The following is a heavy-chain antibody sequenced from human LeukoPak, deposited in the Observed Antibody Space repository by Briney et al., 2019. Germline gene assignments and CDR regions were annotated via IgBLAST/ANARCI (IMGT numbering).Heavy chain of an antibody. V-gene: IGHV3-30-3*01. CDR3: ARDWYYYDSSGYYFPFDY. J-gene: IGHJ4*02. D-gene: IGHD3-22*01. Sequence: PGGSLRLSCAASGFTFSSYAMHWVRQAPGKGLEWVAVISYDGSNKYYADSVKGQFTISRDNSKNTLYLQMNSLRAEDTAVYYCARDWYYYDSSGYYFPFDYWGQGTLVTVSS. CDR2: ISYDGSNK. CDR1: GFTFSSYA.